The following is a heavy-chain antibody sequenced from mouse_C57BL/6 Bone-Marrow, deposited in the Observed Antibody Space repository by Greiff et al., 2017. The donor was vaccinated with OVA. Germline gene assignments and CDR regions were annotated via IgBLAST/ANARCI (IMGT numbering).Heavy chain of an antibody. V-gene: IGHV1-53*01. J-gene: IGHJ2*01. D-gene: IGHD2-1*01. CDR3: AAGNIYYGNYGGFDY. Sequence: VQLQQPGTELVKAGASVKLSCKASGYTFTSYWMHWVKQRPGQGLEWIGNINPSNGGTNYNEKFKSKATLTVDKSSSTAYMQLSSLTSEDSAVYDCAAGNIYYGNYGGFDYWGQGTTLTVSS. CDR1: GYTFTSYW. CDR2: INPSNGGT.